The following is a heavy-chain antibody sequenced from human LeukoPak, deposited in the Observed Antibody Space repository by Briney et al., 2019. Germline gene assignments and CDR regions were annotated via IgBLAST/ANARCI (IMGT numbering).Heavy chain of an antibody. V-gene: IGHV4-4*07. J-gene: IGHJ5*02. D-gene: IGHD2-2*02. CDR3: ARIHCSSTSCYTGNWFDP. CDR1: GGSISSYY. Sequence: PSETLSLTCTVSGGSISSYYWSWIRQPAGKGLEWIGRIYTSGSTNYNPSLKSRVTMSEDTSKNQFSLKLSSVTAADTAVYYCARIHCSSTSCYTGNWFDPWGQGTLVTVSS. CDR2: IYTSGST.